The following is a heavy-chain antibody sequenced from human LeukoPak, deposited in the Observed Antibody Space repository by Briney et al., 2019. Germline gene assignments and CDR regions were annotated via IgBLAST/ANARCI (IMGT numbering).Heavy chain of an antibody. J-gene: IGHJ4*02. Sequence: SETLSLSCTVSVGSISSSSYYWGWIRQHPGKGLEWIGSAYYSGSTYYNPSLKSRVTISVDTSKDQFSLKLSSVTAADTAVYYCARGPMQIDYWGQGTLVTVSS. CDR1: VGSISSSSYY. CDR2: AYYSGST. V-gene: IGHV4-39*07. CDR3: ARGPMQIDY.